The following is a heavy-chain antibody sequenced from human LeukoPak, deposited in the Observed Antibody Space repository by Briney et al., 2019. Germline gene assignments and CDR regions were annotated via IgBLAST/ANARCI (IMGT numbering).Heavy chain of an antibody. J-gene: IGHJ4*02. V-gene: IGHV1-2*02. CDR1: GYTFTGYY. Sequence: GASVKVSCKASGYTFTGYYMHWVRRAPGQGLEWMGWINPNSGGTNYAQKFQGRVTMTRDTSISTAYMELSRLRSDDTAVYYCARDRTRTGYSSGWYHDYRGQGTLVTVSS. CDR3: ARDRTRTGYSSGWYHDY. D-gene: IGHD6-19*01. CDR2: INPNSGGT.